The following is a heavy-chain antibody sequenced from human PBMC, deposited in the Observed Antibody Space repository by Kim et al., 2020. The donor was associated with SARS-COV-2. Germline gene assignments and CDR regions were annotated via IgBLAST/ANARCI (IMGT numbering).Heavy chain of an antibody. V-gene: IGHV1-18*04. CDR3: ARGLSGSFSADH. Sequence: ASVKVSCKAPGYAFTSYGFNWVRQAPGQGLEWMGWISASNGDTNYAENFQGRVTMTTDTSTSTAYMEVRSLRSDDTAFYYCARGLSGSFSADHWGQGTLVTVSS. CDR1: GYAFTSYG. CDR2: ISASNGDT. J-gene: IGHJ4*02. D-gene: IGHD1-26*01.